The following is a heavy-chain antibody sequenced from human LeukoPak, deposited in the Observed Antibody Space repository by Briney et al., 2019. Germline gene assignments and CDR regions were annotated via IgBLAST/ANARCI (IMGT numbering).Heavy chain of an antibody. CDR3: ARLAIFADFDY. Sequence: PSETLSLTCTVSGGSISSSSYYWGWIRQPPGKGLEWIGSIYYSGSTYYNPSLKSRVTISVDTSKNQFSLKLSSVTAADTAVYYCARLAIFADFDYWGQGTLVTVSS. J-gene: IGHJ4*02. CDR1: GGSISSSSYY. V-gene: IGHV4-39*01. D-gene: IGHD3-3*01. CDR2: IYYSGST.